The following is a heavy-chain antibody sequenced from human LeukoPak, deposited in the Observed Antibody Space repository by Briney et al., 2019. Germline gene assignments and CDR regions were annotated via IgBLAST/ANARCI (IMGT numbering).Heavy chain of an antibody. CDR3: AKARTVTMWWSFDL. D-gene: IGHD4-17*01. V-gene: IGHV3-23*01. CDR1: GFTFSTYA. J-gene: IGHJ2*01. CDR2: ISGSGGST. Sequence: GGSLRPSCAASGFTFSTYAMDWVRKAPGKGLEWVSAISGSGGSTYYADSVKGRFTISRDNSKNTLYLQMNSLRAEDTAVYYCAKARTVTMWWSFDLWGRGTLVTVSS.